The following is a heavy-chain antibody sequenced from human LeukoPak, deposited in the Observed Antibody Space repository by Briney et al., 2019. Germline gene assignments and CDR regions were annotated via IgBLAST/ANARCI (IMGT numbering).Heavy chain of an antibody. V-gene: IGHV1-18*04. CDR3: ARDGSGHWLDH. CDR2: INAYNGDT. Sequence: ASVKLSCKPSGDTFNSDGISEVRQAPVQGLKLMGWINAYNGDTNHAQKFQGRVTMTTDTSTTTAYMELGSPRSDDPAVYYCARDGSGHWLDHWGQGTLVTVSS. J-gene: IGHJ5*02. D-gene: IGHD6-25*01. CDR1: GDTFNSDG.